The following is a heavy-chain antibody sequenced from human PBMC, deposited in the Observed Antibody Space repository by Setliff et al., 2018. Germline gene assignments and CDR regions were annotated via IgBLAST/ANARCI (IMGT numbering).Heavy chain of an antibody. V-gene: IGHV4-39*07. CDR3: ARRETYYNFWSGYYAY. Sequence: TLSLTCTVSGGSISSSSYYWGWIRQPPGKGLEWIGSIYYSGSTYYNPSLKSRVTISVDTSKNQFSLKLSSVTAADTAVYYCARRETYYNFWSGYYAYWGRGTLVTVSS. D-gene: IGHD3-3*01. CDR1: GGSISSSSYY. J-gene: IGHJ4*02. CDR2: IYYSGST.